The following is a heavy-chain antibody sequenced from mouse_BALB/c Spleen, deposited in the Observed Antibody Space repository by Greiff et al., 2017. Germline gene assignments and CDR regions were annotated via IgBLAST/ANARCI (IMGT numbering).Heavy chain of an antibody. D-gene: IGHD2-1*01. CDR1: GYTFTDYV. V-gene: IGHV1-77*01. CDR3: ARSGGNYDYFDY. CDR2: IYPGSGST. J-gene: IGHJ2*01. Sequence: VKLMESGPELVKPGASVKMSCKASGYTFTDYVISWVKQRTGQGLEWIGEIYPGSGSTYYNEKFKGKATLTADKSSNTAYMQLSSLTSEDSAVYFCARSGGNYDYFDYWGQGTTLTVSS.